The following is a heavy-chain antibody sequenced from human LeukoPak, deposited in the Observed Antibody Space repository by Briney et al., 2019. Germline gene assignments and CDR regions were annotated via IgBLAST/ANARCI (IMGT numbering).Heavy chain of an antibody. J-gene: IGHJ4*02. Sequence: GGSLRHSCAASGFTFSSYAVHWVPQAPGKGLEGVAVISYDGSNKYYADSVKGRFTISRDNSKNTLYLQMNSLRAEDTAVYYCARPMYGSGSYYIYAPFDYWGQGTLVTVSS. CDR3: ARPMYGSGSYYIYAPFDY. CDR2: ISYDGSNK. V-gene: IGHV3-30*01. CDR1: GFTFSSYA. D-gene: IGHD3-10*01.